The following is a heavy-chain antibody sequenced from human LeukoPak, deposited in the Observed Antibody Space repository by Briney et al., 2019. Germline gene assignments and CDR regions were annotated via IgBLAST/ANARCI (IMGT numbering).Heavy chain of an antibody. CDR3: AKTVGYYDIGAAFDI. CDR1: GFTFSSYP. V-gene: IGHV3-23*01. D-gene: IGHD3-9*01. CDR2: ISGSGGST. J-gene: IGHJ3*02. Sequence: GSLRLSCAASGFTFSSYPMSWVRQAPGKGLEWVSAISGSGGSTYYADSVKGRFTISRDNSKNTLYLQMNSLRAEDTAVYYCAKTVGYYDIGAAFDIWGQGTMVTVSS.